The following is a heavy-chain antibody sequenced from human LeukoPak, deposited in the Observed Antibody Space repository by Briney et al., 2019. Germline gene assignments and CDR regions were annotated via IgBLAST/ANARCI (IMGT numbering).Heavy chain of an antibody. CDR3: ARRGYGSGNYYYPN. Sequence: GGSLQISCKGSGYIFTNHYIGWVLRLPGKGREWRGSIYTGDSDTRYSPSLQGQVTISADKSISTAYLQWSSLKASDTAMYYCARRGYGSGNYYYPNWGQGTLVSVSS. D-gene: IGHD3-10*01. J-gene: IGHJ4*02. CDR1: GYIFTNHY. V-gene: IGHV5-51*01. CDR2: IYTGDSDT.